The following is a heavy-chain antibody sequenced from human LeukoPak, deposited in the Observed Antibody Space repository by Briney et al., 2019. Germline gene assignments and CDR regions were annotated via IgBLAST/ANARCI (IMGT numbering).Heavy chain of an antibody. J-gene: IGHJ6*02. CDR3: ARDQECGGDCYSYGMDV. Sequence: GGSLRLSCAASGFTFGSYEMNWVRQAPGKGLEWVSYISSSGSTIYYADSVKGRFTISRDNAKNSLYLQMNSLRAEDTAVYYCARDQECGGDCYSYGMDVWGQGTTVTVSS. D-gene: IGHD2-21*01. CDR2: ISSSGSTI. CDR1: GFTFGSYE. V-gene: IGHV3-48*03.